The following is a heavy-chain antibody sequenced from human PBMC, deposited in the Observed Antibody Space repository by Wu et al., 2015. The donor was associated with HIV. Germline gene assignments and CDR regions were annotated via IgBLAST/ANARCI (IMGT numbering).Heavy chain of an antibody. CDR3: ARDRWLQPYYYYMDV. CDR2: IIPLFETA. CDR1: GGTFSSFA. V-gene: IGHV1-69*12. D-gene: IGHD5-24*01. Sequence: QVQLVQSGAEVKKPGSSVKVSCKASGGTFSSFALSWVRQAPGQGLEWMGGIIPLFETAISAHNFHDRVTITADESTSTGYMELRSLTYEDTAMYYCARDRWLQPYYYYMDVWGKGTTVTVSS. J-gene: IGHJ6*03.